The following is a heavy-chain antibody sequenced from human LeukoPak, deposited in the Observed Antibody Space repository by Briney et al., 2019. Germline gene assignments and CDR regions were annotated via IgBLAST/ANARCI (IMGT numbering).Heavy chain of an antibody. J-gene: IGHJ6*03. Sequence: SVTLSLTCTVSTGSISSYYWSWLRQPPGKGREWMMYIYYSKSTNSNPSLKSRVTISVDTSKTQFTLQLSSVTAADTAVYYCVRGNGVVIHPYYYMDVWGKGTTVTVSS. V-gene: IGHV4-59*01. CDR3: VRGNGVVIHPYYYMDV. D-gene: IGHD3-3*01. CDR1: TGSISSYY. CDR2: IYYSKST.